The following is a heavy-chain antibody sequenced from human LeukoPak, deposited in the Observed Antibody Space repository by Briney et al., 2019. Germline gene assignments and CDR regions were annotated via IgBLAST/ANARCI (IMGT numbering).Heavy chain of an antibody. CDR2: ISFSGHAM. D-gene: IGHD3-16*02. J-gene: IGHJ2*01. Sequence: GGSLRLSCVASGFTFSDHYMSWIRQAPGKGLEWISDISFSGHAMYYSDSVKGRFTISRDNSRNTLYLQMNSLRAEDTAVYYCAKALSSSFYYFDLGGRGTLVTVSS. CDR1: GFTFSDHY. V-gene: IGHV3-11*01. CDR3: AKALSSSFYYFDL.